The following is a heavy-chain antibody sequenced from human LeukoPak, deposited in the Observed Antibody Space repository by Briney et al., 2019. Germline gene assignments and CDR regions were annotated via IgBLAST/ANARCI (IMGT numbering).Heavy chain of an antibody. V-gene: IGHV3-23*01. CDR3: AKGPQLYSGYHPDY. CDR2: ITGSDDKT. Sequence: GGSLSLSCAASGFTFSGSAMTWVRQAPGKGLQWVSTITGSDDKTYYADSVKSRFTISRDFSKNMVHLQMNSLRVEDTAIYYCAKGPQLYSGYHPDYWGQGTLVTVSS. CDR1: GFTFSGSA. D-gene: IGHD5-12*01. J-gene: IGHJ4*02.